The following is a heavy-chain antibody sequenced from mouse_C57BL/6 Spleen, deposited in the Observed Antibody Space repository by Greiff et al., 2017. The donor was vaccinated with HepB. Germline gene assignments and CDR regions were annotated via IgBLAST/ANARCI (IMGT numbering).Heavy chain of an antibody. J-gene: IGHJ2*01. CDR2: IYPGSGNT. CDR3: ARDKREYLDY. Sequence: VQLQQSGAELVRPGASVKLSCKASGYTFTDYYINWVKQRPGQGLEWIARIYPGSGNTYYNEKFKGKATLTAEKSSSTAYMQLSSLTSEDSAVYFCARDKREYLDYWGQGTTLTVSS. CDR1: GYTFTDYY. V-gene: IGHV1-76*01.